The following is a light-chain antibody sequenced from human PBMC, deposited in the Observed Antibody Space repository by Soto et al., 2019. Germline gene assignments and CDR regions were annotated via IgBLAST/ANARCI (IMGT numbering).Light chain of an antibody. CDR3: QKYNSPPFT. Sequence: DIQMTQSPSSLSASVGDRVTITCRASQGISNYLAWYQQKPGKVPKLLIYAASTLQSGVPSRLSGNGSGRDFTLTISSLQPEDVATYYCQKYNSPPFTFGPGTKVDIK. V-gene: IGKV1-27*01. J-gene: IGKJ3*01. CDR1: QGISNY. CDR2: AAS.